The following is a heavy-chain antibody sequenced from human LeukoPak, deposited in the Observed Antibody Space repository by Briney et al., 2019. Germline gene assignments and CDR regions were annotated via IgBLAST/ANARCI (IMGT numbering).Heavy chain of an antibody. J-gene: IGHJ6*02. CDR2: ISYDGSNK. D-gene: IGHD2-21*01. CDR3: ARGEGYCGGDCYYGMDV. V-gene: IGHV3-30-3*01. Sequence: GRSLRLSCAASGFTFSSYAVHWVRQAPGKGLEWVAVISYDGSNKYYADSVKGRFTISRDNSKNTLYLQMNSLRAEDTAVYYYARGEGYCGGDCYYGMDVWGQGTTVTVSS. CDR1: GFTFSSYA.